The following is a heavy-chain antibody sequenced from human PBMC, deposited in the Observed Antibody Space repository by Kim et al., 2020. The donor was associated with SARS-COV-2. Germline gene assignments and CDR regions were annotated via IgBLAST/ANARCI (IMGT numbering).Heavy chain of an antibody. D-gene: IGHD3-22*01. J-gene: IGHJ6*02. Sequence: SVKVSCKASGGTFSSYAISWVRQAPGQGLEWMGGIIPIFGTANYAQKFQGRVTITADESTSTAYMELSSLRSEDTAVYYCARVPRDYYDSSPQKYMDVWGQGTTVTVSS. V-gene: IGHV1-69*13. CDR3: ARVPRDYYDSSPQKYMDV. CDR1: GGTFSSYA. CDR2: IIPIFGTA.